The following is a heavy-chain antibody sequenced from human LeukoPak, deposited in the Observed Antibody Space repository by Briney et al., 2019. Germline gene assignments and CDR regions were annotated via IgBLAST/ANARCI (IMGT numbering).Heavy chain of an antibody. CDR2: FLYDGSNQ. CDR1: GFTFRNYG. Sequence: GRSLRLSCQASGFTFRNYGMHWVRQAPGKGLEWAAVFLYDGSNQYYADSVKGRFTISRDQSKNTLSLQMNSLRTEDTAVYYCAKGDSSGAFDYWGQGTLVTVSS. J-gene: IGHJ4*02. D-gene: IGHD6-19*01. V-gene: IGHV3-30*18. CDR3: AKGDSSGAFDY.